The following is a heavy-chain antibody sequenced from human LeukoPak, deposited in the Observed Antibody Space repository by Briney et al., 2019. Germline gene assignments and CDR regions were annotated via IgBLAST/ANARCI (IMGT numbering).Heavy chain of an antibody. CDR3: ARDGGSSGSYLDEQAFDI. D-gene: IGHD1-26*01. CDR1: GFTFSSYW. Sequence: GGSLRLSCAASGFTFSSYWMSWVRQAPGKGLEWVANIKQDGSEKYYVDSVKGRFTISRDNAKNSPYLQMNSLRAEDTAVYYCARDGGSSGSYLDEQAFDIWGQGTMVTVSS. J-gene: IGHJ3*02. CDR2: IKQDGSEK. V-gene: IGHV3-7*01.